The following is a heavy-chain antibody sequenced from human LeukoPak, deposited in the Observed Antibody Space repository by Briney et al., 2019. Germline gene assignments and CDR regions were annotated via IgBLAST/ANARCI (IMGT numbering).Heavy chain of an antibody. CDR2: IGTAGDT. J-gene: IGHJ4*02. CDR1: GFTFSSYD. V-gene: IGHV3-13*01. D-gene: IGHD4/OR15-4a*01. Sequence: GGSLRLSCAASGFTFSSYDIHWVRQATGKGLEWVSAIGTAGDTYYPGSVKGRFTISRENAKNSLYLQMNSLRAGDTAVYYCARISTSGAFDYWGQGTLVTVSS. CDR3: ARISTSGAFDY.